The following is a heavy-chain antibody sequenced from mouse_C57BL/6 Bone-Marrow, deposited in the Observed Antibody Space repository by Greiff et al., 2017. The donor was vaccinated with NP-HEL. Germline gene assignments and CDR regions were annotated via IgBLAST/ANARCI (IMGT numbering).Heavy chain of an antibody. CDR2: INPNNGGT. CDR1: GYTFTDYY. V-gene: IGHV1-26*01. J-gene: IGHJ4*01. Sequence: EVQLQQSGPELVKPGASVKISCKASGYTFTDYYMNWVKQSHGKSLEWIGDINPNNGGTSYNQKFKGKATLTVDKSSSTAYMELRSLTSEDSAVYYCARRGAYSNYLTGAMDYWGQGTSVTVSS. CDR3: ARRGAYSNYLTGAMDY. D-gene: IGHD2-5*01.